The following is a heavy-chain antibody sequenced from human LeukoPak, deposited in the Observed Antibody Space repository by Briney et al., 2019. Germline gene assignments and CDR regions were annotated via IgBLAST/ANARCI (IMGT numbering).Heavy chain of an antibody. J-gene: IGHJ4*02. V-gene: IGHV3-74*01. Sequence: GGSLRLSCAASGFTFSSYWMHWVRQAPGKGLAWVSRINSDGSSTSYADSVKGRFTISRDNAKNPLYLQMNSLRAEDTAVYYCARGGSGWYVGGSFDYWGQGTLVTVSS. CDR1: GFTFSSYW. D-gene: IGHD6-19*01. CDR3: ARGGSGWYVGGSFDY. CDR2: INSDGSST.